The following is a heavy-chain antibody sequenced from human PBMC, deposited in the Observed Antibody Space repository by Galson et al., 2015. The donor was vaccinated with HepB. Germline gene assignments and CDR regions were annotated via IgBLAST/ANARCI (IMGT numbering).Heavy chain of an antibody. J-gene: IGHJ3*02. D-gene: IGHD3-22*01. V-gene: IGHV4-34*01. Sequence: SETLSLTCAVYGGSFSGYYWSWIRQPPGKGLEWIGEINHSGSTNYNPSLKSRVTISVDTSKNQFSLKLSSVTAADTAVYYCARQPSYYYDSSGYNQRSPPVRNAFDIWGQGTMVTVSS. CDR1: GGSFSGYY. CDR2: INHSGST. CDR3: ARQPSYYYDSSGYNQRSPPVRNAFDI.